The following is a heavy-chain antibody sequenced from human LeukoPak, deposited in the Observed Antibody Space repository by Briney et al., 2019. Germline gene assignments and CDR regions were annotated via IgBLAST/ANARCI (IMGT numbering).Heavy chain of an antibody. V-gene: IGHV1-69*04. CDR3: AKDQGLTAPPPYGLDV. Sequence: ASVKVSCKTSGGTFSSSAITWVRQAPGQGLEWMGRIIPVLNITTYAQRFQGRVTITADTSTSTVYMELSSLRSEETAVYYCAKDQGLTAPPPYGLDVWGQGTTVIVTS. D-gene: IGHD5-18*01. J-gene: IGHJ6*02. CDR1: GGTFSSSA. CDR2: IIPVLNIT.